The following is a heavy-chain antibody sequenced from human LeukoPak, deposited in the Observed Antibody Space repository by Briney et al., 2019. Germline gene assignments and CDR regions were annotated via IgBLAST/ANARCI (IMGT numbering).Heavy chain of an antibody. D-gene: IGHD3-3*01. V-gene: IGHV4-4*07. Sequence: PSETLSLTCTVSGGSISSYYWSWIRQPAGKGLEWMGRIYTSGSTNYNPSLKSRATMSVDTSKNQFSLKLSSVTAADTAVYYCARNKDDFWSGYTSNWFDPWGQGTLVTVSS. CDR1: GGSISSYY. CDR2: IYTSGST. CDR3: ARNKDDFWSGYTSNWFDP. J-gene: IGHJ5*02.